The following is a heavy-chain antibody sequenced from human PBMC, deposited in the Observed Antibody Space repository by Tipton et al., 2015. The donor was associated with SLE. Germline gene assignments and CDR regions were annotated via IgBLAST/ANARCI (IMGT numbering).Heavy chain of an antibody. CDR3: ARHGDILTGYLHFDY. CDR2: INHSGST. Sequence: TLSLTCAVYGGSFSAYYWSWIRQPPGKGLEWIGEINHSGSTNYNPSLKSRVTISVDTSKNQFSLKLSSVTAADTAVYYCARHGDILTGYLHFDYWGQGTLVTVSS. CDR1: GGSFSAYY. D-gene: IGHD3-9*01. V-gene: IGHV4-34*01. J-gene: IGHJ4*02.